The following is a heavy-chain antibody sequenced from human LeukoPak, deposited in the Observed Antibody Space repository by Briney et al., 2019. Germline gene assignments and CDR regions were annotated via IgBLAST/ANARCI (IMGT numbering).Heavy chain of an antibody. CDR2: IYPGDSDT. CDR1: GYSFTSYW. CDR3: ARLSGYCSSTSCYEYWFDP. V-gene: IGHV5-51*01. D-gene: IGHD2-2*01. Sequence: GESLKISCKGSGYSFTSYWIGWVRQMPGKGLEWMGIIYPGDSDTRYSPSFQGQVTISADKSISTAYLQWSSLKAPDTAMYYCARLSGYCSSTSCYEYWFDPWGQGTLVTVSS. J-gene: IGHJ5*02.